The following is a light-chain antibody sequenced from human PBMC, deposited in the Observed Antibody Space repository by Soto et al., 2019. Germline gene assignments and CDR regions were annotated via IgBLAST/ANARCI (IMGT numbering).Light chain of an antibody. V-gene: IGLV1-51*01. Sequence: QSVLTQPPSMSAAPGQMVAISCSGTSSTIGDNSVSWYQHFPGTAPKVLIYDNNRRPSGIPDRFSGSKSGTSATLTIIGLQTGDEADYYCATWDSARSAGVFGGGTKLTVL. CDR1: SSTIGDNS. J-gene: IGLJ3*02. CDR2: DNN. CDR3: ATWDSARSAGV.